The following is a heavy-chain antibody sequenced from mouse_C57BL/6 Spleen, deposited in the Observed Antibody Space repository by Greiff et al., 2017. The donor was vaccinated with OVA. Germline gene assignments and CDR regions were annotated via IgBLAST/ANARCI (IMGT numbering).Heavy chain of an antibody. CDR3: ARETMVSYWYCAV. CDR2: IYPGDGDT. J-gene: IGHJ1*03. D-gene: IGHD2-2*01. Sequence: VQLQQSGPELVKPGASVKISCKASGYAFSSSWMNWVKQRPGKGLEWLGRIYPGDGDTNYNGKVKGKARLTAAKSYSTAYMQLGSLTSEDSGVYVCARETMVSYWYCAVWGTGTPVTVSA. CDR1: GYAFSSSW. V-gene: IGHV1-82*01.